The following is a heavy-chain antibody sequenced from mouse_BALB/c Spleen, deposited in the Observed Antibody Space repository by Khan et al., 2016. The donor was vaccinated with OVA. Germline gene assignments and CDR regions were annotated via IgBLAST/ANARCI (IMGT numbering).Heavy chain of an antibody. CDR2: ISYSGRT. CDR3: AMGRTY. J-gene: IGHJ3*01. CDR1: GYSITSDYA. V-gene: IGHV3-2*02. Sequence: VQLKESGPGLVKPSQSLSLTCTVTGYSITSDYAWNWIRQFPGNKLEWMGYISYSGRTSYNPSFKSRISVTRDTSKNQFFLQLNSVTTEDTATYYSAMGRTYWGQGTLVTVSA. D-gene: IGHD4-1*01.